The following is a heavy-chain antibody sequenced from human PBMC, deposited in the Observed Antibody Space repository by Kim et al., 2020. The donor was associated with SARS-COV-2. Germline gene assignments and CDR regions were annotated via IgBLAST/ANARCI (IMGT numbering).Heavy chain of an antibody. J-gene: IGHJ4*02. D-gene: IGHD5-18*01. CDR3: ASRDTARFDY. Sequence: SETLSLTCTVSGGSISSSGYYWGWIRQPPGKGLEWIGSIYYSGSTYYNPSLKSRVTISVDTSKSQFSLKLSSVTAADTAVYYCASRDTARFDYWGQGTLVTVSS. V-gene: IGHV4-39*07. CDR2: IYYSGST. CDR1: GGSISSSGYY.